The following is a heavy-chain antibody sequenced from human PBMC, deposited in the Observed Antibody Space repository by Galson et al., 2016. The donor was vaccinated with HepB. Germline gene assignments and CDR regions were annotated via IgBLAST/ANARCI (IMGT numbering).Heavy chain of an antibody. CDR1: GFTFQDYV. CDR2: INWDGSAT. CDR3: AEASGSDYFFEH. V-gene: IGHV3-43D*03. Sequence: SLRLSCAASGFTFQDYVIHWVRQRPGKGLEWVSLINWDGSATFYTESVKGRFTTSRDNSKNSLYLQMNSLTTEDTAFYFCAEASGSDYFFEHWGQGSLVTVSS. J-gene: IGHJ4*02. D-gene: IGHD1-26*01.